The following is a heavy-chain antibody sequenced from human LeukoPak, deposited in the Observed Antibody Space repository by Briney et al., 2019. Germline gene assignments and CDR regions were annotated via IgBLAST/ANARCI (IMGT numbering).Heavy chain of an antibody. J-gene: IGHJ4*02. CDR3: ATQSNYYDSSGYLY. V-gene: IGHV4-39*07. CDR2: IYYSGST. Sequence: PSETLSLTCTVSGGSISSSSYYWGWIRQPPGKGLEWIGSIYYSGSTYYNPSLKSRVTISVDTSKNQFSLKLSSVTAADTAVYYCATQSNYYDSSGYLYWGQGTLVTVSS. CDR1: GGSISSSSYY. D-gene: IGHD3-22*01.